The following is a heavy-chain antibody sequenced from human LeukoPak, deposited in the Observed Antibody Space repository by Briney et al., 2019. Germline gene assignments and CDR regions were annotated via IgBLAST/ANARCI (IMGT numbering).Heavy chain of an antibody. V-gene: IGHV4-59*08. J-gene: IGHJ4*02. D-gene: IGHD2-21*01. CDR1: GGSISSYY. CDR2: IYCSGSS. CDR3: ARRGDRGGGFDY. Sequence: SETLSLTCTVSGGSISSYYWSWIRQHPGKGLEWIGYIYCSGSSNYNPSLKMRVTITVATYKNQYSLKLSSVTAADTAVYYCARRGDRGGGFDYWGQGTLVTVSS.